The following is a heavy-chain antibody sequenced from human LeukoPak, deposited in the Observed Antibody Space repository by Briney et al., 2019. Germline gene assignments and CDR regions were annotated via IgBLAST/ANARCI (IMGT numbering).Heavy chain of an antibody. J-gene: IGHJ6*02. V-gene: IGHV3-30*18. CDR1: GFSFSTYG. D-gene: IGHD6-13*01. Sequence: GGSLTLSCAASGFSFSTYGMHWVRQAPGKGLEWVAVISYDGSNKYSADSVKGRFTISRDNSKNTLSLQMNSLRAEDTAVYYCVKDLRAAAGMYPYFYYYGMDVWGQGTTVTVSS. CDR2: ISYDGSNK. CDR3: VKDLRAAAGMYPYFYYYGMDV.